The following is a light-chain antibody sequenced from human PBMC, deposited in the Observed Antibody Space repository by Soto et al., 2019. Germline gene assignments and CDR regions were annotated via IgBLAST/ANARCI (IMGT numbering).Light chain of an antibody. CDR3: QYYRGLSS. CDR1: QRISRY. CDR2: DAS. J-gene: IGKJ3*01. Sequence: DIQMTQSPSTLSASVGHRVTISDRASQRISRYLAWYQQKPGEAPKLLIYDASSLQSGVPSRFSGSGSGTEFSLSITGLQPDDFATYYCQYYRGLSSFGPGTKVDIK. V-gene: IGKV1-5*01.